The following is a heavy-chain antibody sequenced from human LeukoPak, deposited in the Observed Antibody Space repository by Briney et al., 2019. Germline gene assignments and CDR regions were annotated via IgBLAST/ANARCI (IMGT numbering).Heavy chain of an antibody. D-gene: IGHD3-10*01. CDR1: GGSISSYY. J-gene: IGHJ6*02. CDR3: ARTLWFGDYYYYYGMDV. CDR2: IYYSGST. Sequence: SETLSLTCTVSGGSISSYYWSWIRQPPGKGLEWIGYIYYSGSTSYNPSLKSRVTISVDMSKNQFSLKLSSVTAADTAVYYCARTLWFGDYYYYYGMDVWGQGTTVTVSS. V-gene: IGHV4-59*01.